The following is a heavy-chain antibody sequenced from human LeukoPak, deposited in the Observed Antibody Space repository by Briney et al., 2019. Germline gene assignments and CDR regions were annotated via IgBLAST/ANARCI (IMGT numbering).Heavy chain of an antibody. CDR2: IYSGGST. V-gene: IGHV3-53*01. CDR3: ARDEFRRFGDSGSYYFDY. Sequence: GGSLRLSCAASGFTVSSNYMSWVRQAPGKGLEWVSVIYSGGSTYYADSVKGRFTISRDNSKNTLYLQMNSLRAEDTAVYYCARDEFRRFGDSGSYYFDYWGQGTLVTVSS. J-gene: IGHJ4*02. CDR1: GFTVSSNY. D-gene: IGHD3-10*01.